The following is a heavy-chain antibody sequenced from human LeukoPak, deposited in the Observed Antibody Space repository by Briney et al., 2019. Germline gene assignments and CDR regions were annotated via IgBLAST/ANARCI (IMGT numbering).Heavy chain of an antibody. CDR2: INPNSGGT. Sequence: KPGASVTVSCKASGYTFTGYYMHWVRQAPGQGLEWMGWINPNSGGTNYAQKFQGRATMTRDTSISTAYMELSSLRSEDTAVYYCAREGPWGEGNYWGQGTLVTVSS. J-gene: IGHJ4*02. CDR3: AREGPWGEGNY. D-gene: IGHD7-27*01. V-gene: IGHV1-2*02. CDR1: GYTFTGYY.